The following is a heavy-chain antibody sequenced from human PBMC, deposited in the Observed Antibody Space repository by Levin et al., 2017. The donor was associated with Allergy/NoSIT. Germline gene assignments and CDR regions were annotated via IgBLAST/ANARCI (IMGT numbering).Heavy chain of an antibody. CDR3: ARDVGKIAAAGPDDPYYFDY. D-gene: IGHD6-13*01. J-gene: IGHJ4*02. CDR1: GGSISSYY. Sequence: PSETLSLTCTVSGGSISSYYWSWIRQPPGKGLEWIGYIYYSGSTNYNPSLKSRVTISVDTSKNQFSLKLSSVTAADTAVYYCARDVGKIAAAGPDDPYYFDYWGQGTLVTVSS. CDR2: IYYSGST. V-gene: IGHV4-59*01.